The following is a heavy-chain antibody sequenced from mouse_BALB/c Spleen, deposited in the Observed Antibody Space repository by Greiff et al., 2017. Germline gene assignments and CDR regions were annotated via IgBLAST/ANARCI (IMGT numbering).Heavy chain of an antibody. J-gene: IGHJ3*01. CDR3: ARDRGNYQAWFAY. D-gene: IGHD2-1*01. CDR2: ISYDGSN. CDR1: GYSITSGYY. V-gene: IGHV3-6*02. Sequence: EVKLQESGPGLVKPSQSLSLTCSVTGYSITSGYYWNWIRQFPGNKLEWMGYISYDGSNNYNPSLKNRISITRDTSKNQFFLKLNSVTTEDTATYYCARDRGNYQAWFAYWGQGTLVTVSA.